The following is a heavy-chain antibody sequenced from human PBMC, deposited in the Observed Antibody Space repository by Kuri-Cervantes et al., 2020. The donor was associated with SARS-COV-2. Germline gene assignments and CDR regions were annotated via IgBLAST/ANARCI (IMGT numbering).Heavy chain of an antibody. Sequence: GGSLRLSCAASGFTFRSYAMSWVRQAPGKGLEWVSAISGSGGSTYYADSVKGRFTISRDNSKTTLYLQMNSLIAEDTAVYYCANPGRNDAFDIWGQGTMVTVSS. CDR2: ISGSGGST. CDR1: GFTFRSYA. V-gene: IGHV3-23*01. CDR3: ANPGRNDAFDI. J-gene: IGHJ3*02. D-gene: IGHD2-8*02.